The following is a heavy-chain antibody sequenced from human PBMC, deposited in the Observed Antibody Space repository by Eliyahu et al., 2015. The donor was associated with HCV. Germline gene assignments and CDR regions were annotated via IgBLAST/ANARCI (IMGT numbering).Heavy chain of an antibody. D-gene: IGHD3-16*01. J-gene: IGHJ4*02. Sequence: QVQLQESGPGLVKPSGTLSLPCAXSGGSXSTNNWWMWVRQSPEKGLEWIGEIYHSGTTNYNPSFKSRATMSVDKFKNQFSLTLSSVTAADTAVYYCAREMGAGTYRGFDYWGQGALVTVSS. V-gene: IGHV4-4*02. CDR1: GGSXSTNNW. CDR2: IYHSGTT. CDR3: AREMGAGTYRGFDY.